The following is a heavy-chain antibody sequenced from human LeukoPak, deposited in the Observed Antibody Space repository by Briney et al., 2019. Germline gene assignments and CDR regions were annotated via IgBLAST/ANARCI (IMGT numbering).Heavy chain of an antibody. J-gene: IGHJ3*02. CDR2: IYHSGST. CDR1: GASITSSNW. V-gene: IGHV4-4*02. Sequence: PSGTLSLTCAVSGASITSSNWWSWVRQPPGKGLEWIGEIYHSGSTNYNPSLKSRVTMSVDTSKNQFSLRLSSVTAADTAVYYCARTNAFDIWGQGTMVTVSS. CDR3: ARTNAFDI.